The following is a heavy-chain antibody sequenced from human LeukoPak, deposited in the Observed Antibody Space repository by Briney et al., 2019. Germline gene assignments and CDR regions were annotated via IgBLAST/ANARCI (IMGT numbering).Heavy chain of an antibody. V-gene: IGHV5-10-1*01. J-gene: IGHJ4*02. Sequence: GESLKISCKGSGYSFTSYWISWVRQMRGKGLEWMGRIDPSDSYTNYSPSFQGHVTISADKSISTAYLQWSSLKASDTAMYYCARHRMSSSSPDYWGQGTLVTVSS. CDR2: IDPSDSYT. D-gene: IGHD6-6*01. CDR1: GYSFTSYW. CDR3: ARHRMSSSSPDY.